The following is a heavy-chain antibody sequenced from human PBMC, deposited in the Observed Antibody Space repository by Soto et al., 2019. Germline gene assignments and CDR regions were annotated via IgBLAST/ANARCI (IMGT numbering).Heavy chain of an antibody. CDR3: ARDQIIVVVPAATLFYYGMDV. V-gene: IGHV3-33*01. D-gene: IGHD2-2*01. Sequence: GGSLRLSCAASGFTLSSYGMHWVRQAPGKGLEWVAVIWYDGSNKYYADSVKGRFTISRDNSKNTLYLQMNSLRAEDTAVYYCARDQIIVVVPAATLFYYGMDVWGQGTTVTVSS. CDR2: IWYDGSNK. CDR1: GFTLSSYG. J-gene: IGHJ6*02.